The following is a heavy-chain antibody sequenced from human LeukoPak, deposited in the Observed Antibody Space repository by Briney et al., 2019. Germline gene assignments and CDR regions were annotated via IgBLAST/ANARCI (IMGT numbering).Heavy chain of an antibody. V-gene: IGHV5-10-1*01. CDR3: ARLPLPKQQLVLHYYYAMDV. CDR2: IDPSDSYT. J-gene: IGHJ6*02. Sequence: GESLRISCKGSGYSFTSYWISWVRQMPGKGLEWMGRIDPSDSYTNYSPSLQGHVTISADKSISTAYLQWSSLRASDTAMYYCARLPLPKQQLVLHYYYAMDVWGQGTTVTVSS. CDR1: GYSFTSYW. D-gene: IGHD6-13*01.